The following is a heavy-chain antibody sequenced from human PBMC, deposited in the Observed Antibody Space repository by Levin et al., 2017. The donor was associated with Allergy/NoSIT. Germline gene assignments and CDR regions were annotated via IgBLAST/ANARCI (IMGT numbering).Heavy chain of an antibody. D-gene: IGHD2-15*01. CDR1: GFTFSSYA. Sequence: GESLKISCAASGFTFSSYAMSWVRQAPGKGLEWVSAISGSGGSTYYADSVKGRFTISRDNSKNTLYLQMNSLRAEDTAVYYCAARWEGYCSGGSCYSLRDNAFDSWGQGTMVTVSS. CDR2: ISGSGGST. J-gene: IGHJ3*02. V-gene: IGHV3-23*01. CDR3: AARWEGYCSGGSCYSLRDNAFDS.